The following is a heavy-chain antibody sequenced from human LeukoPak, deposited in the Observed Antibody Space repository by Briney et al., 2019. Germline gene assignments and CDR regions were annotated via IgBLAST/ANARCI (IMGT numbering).Heavy chain of an antibody. V-gene: IGHV1-46*01. J-gene: IGHJ4*02. CDR2: INPSGGST. CDR1: GGTFSSYA. CDR3: ARAKEGYYDSSGREGFDY. Sequence: ASVKVSCKASGGTFSSYAISWVRQAPGQGLEWMGIINPSGGSTSYAQKFQGRVTMTRDTSTSTVYMELSSLRSEDTAVYYCARAKEGYYDSSGREGFDYWGQGTLVTVSS. D-gene: IGHD3-22*01.